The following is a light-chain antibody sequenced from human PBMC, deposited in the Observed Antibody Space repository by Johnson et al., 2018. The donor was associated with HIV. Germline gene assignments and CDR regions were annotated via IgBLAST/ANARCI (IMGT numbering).Light chain of an antibody. V-gene: IGLV1-51*02. Sequence: QLVLTQPPSVSAAPGQKVTISCSGSSSNIGNNYVSWYQQLPGTSPKLLIYEKNKRPSGIPDRFSASKSGTSAILDITGLQTGDEADYYCGTWDSSLSAHYIFGTGTKVTVL. J-gene: IGLJ1*01. CDR3: GTWDSSLSAHYI. CDR2: EKN. CDR1: SSNIGNNY.